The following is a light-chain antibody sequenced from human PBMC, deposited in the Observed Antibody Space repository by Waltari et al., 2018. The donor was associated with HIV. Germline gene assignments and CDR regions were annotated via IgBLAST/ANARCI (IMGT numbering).Light chain of an antibody. J-gene: IGLJ2*01. CDR2: GNT. Sequence: QSALTQPASVSGSPGQSITISCTGTSDDIGLYNFVSWYQKHPDKAPQLIIYGNTNRPPGVSYRFSGSKSDNTASLTISGFQAEDEADYYCSSFATSDTLLFGGGTKLTVL. V-gene: IGLV2-14*01. CDR1: SDDIGLYNF. CDR3: SSFATSDTLL.